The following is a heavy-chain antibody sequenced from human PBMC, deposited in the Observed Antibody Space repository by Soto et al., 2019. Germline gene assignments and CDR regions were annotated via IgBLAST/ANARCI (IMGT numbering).Heavy chain of an antibody. D-gene: IGHD5-12*01. Sequence: EVQVVESGGGLIQPGGSLRRSCEVSGFSVTANYTSWVRQAPGKGLEWVSVIYSGGSTYYIDSVKGRFSISRDIAKNTRYLQMNSLRAEDTAVYYCHGYGYWGQGNLVTVCS. CDR3: HGYGY. CDR2: IYSGGST. CDR1: GFSVTANY. V-gene: IGHV3-53*01. J-gene: IGHJ4*02.